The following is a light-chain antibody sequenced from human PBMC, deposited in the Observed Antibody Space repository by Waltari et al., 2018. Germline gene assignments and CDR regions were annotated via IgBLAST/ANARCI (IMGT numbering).Light chain of an antibody. CDR1: SNIGSNY. Sequence: SNIGSNYVYWYQQLPGTAPKLLIYTSDQRPSGVPDRFSGSKSGTSASLAISGLRSEDEADYYCAAWDDSLSGRVFGGGTKLTVL. CDR2: TSD. CDR3: AAWDDSLSGRV. V-gene: IGLV1-47*01. J-gene: IGLJ3*02.